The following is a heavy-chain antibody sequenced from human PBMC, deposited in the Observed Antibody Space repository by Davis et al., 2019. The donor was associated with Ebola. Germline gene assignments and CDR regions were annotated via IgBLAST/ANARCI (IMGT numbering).Heavy chain of an antibody. Sequence: PGGSLRLSRAASGFTFSTFGMHWVRQAPGKGLEWVAVVSHSERERFYADSVKGRFTISRDNSENTLYLQMNSLTADDTSVYYCARAGFDEVLDYWGQGTPVTVSS. CDR3: ARAGFDEVLDY. CDR1: GFTFSTFG. V-gene: IGHV3-30*19. CDR2: VSHSERER. D-gene: IGHD3-3*01. J-gene: IGHJ4*02.